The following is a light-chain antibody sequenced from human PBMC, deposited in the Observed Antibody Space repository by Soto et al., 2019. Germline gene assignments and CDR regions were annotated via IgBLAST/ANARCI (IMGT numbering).Light chain of an antibody. CDR1: QGISNS. CDR3: QQYNSFPVT. CDR2: AAS. V-gene: IGKV1D-16*01. Sequence: DIHMAQSPSSLSASVGDRVTITCRASQGISNSLAWYQQKPEKGPKSVIYAASSLQSGVPSRFSGSGFGTDFTLTISSLQPEDFATYYCQQYNSFPVTFGQGTRLEIK. J-gene: IGKJ5*01.